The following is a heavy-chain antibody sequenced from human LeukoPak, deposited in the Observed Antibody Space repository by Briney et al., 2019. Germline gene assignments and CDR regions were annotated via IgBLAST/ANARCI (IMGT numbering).Heavy chain of an antibody. Sequence: GASVKVCCKASGYTFTSYGITWVRQAPGQGLEWMGWISPHNGYTNYVQNLQGRVTMTTDTSTSTVYMEVRSLRSDDTAVYYCARGAVRGFKNDYWGQGTLVTVSS. CDR1: GYTFTSYG. D-gene: IGHD3-10*01. V-gene: IGHV1-18*01. CDR3: ARGAVRGFKNDY. CDR2: ISPHNGYT. J-gene: IGHJ4*02.